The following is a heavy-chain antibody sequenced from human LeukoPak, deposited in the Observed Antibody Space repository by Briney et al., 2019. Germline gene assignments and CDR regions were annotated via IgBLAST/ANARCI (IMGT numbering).Heavy chain of an antibody. V-gene: IGHV3-7*01. CDR1: GFTFTTYW. Sequence: GGSLRLSCAASGFTFTTYWMSWVRQAPGKGLEWVANIKQDGREEYYVDSVKGRFTISRDNARNSLYPQMNSLRAEDTAVYYCARVGVLGYYYYYGMDVWGQGTTVTVSS. CDR3: ARVGVLGYYYYYGMDV. CDR2: IKQDGREE. D-gene: IGHD7-27*01. J-gene: IGHJ6*02.